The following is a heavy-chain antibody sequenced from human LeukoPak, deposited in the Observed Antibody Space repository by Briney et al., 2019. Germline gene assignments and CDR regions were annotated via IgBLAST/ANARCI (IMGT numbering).Heavy chain of an antibody. V-gene: IGHV3-30-3*01. CDR3: ATSEGWYVGY. CDR1: GFTFSSYA. CDR2: ISYDGSNK. Sequence: PGGSLRLSCAASGFTFSSYAMHWVRQAPGKGLEWVAVISYDGSNKYYADSVKGRFTISRDNSKNTLYLQMNSLRAEDTAVYYCATSEGWYVGYWSQGTLVTVSS. J-gene: IGHJ4*02. D-gene: IGHD6-19*01.